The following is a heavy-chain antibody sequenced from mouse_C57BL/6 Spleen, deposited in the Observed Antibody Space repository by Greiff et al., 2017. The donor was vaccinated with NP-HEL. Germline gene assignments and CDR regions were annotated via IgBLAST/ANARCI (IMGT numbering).Heavy chain of an antibody. CDR3: ARVGYDDYFDY. V-gene: IGHV1-69*01. J-gene: IGHJ2*01. D-gene: IGHD2-2*01. CDR2: IDPSDSYT. CDR1: GYTFTSYW. Sequence: QVQLQQPGAELVMPGASVKLSCKASGYTFTSYWMHWVKQRPGQGLEWIGEIDPSDSYTNYNQKFKGKSTLTVDKSSSSAYMQLSSLTSEDSAVYYCARVGYDDYFDYWGQGTTLTVSS.